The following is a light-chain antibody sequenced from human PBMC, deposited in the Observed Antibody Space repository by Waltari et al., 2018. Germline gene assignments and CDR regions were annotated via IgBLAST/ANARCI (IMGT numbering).Light chain of an antibody. V-gene: IGKV3D-20*01. Sequence: EIVLTQSPATLSLSPGERATLSCGASQSVTSNCLAWYQQKHGLAPRLLIFDASSRATGIPDRFSGSRSGTAFTLTISSLEPQDFAVYCCHRYGSSPITFGQGTRLEIK. CDR1: QSVTSNC. J-gene: IGKJ5*01. CDR3: HRYGSSPIT. CDR2: DAS.